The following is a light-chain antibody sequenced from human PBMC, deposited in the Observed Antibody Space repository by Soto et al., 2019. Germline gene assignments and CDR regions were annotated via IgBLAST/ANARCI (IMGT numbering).Light chain of an antibody. Sequence: QSVLTQPPSVSGAPGQRVTISCTGSSSNIGANYDVHWYQHRPGTAPKLHIFGNNNRPSGVPDRFSGSKSGTSASLAITGLQAEDEGDYYCQSYDSTLSARYVFGTGTKVTVL. V-gene: IGLV1-40*01. CDR1: SSNIGANYD. J-gene: IGLJ1*01. CDR3: QSYDSTLSARYV. CDR2: GNN.